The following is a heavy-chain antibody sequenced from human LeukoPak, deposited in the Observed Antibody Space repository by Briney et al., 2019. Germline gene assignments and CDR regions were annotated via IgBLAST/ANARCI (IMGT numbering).Heavy chain of an antibody. J-gene: IGHJ6*02. D-gene: IGHD2-2*02. CDR2: IIPILGIA. CDR3: ASGYCSSTSCYRMDFYYYGMDV. Sequence: GASVKVSCKASGGTFSSYAISWVRQAPGQGLEWMGRIIPILGIANYAQKFQGRVTITADKSTSTAYMELSSLRSEDTAVYYCASGYCSSTSCYRMDFYYYGMDVWGQGTTVTVSS. CDR1: GGTFSSYA. V-gene: IGHV1-69*04.